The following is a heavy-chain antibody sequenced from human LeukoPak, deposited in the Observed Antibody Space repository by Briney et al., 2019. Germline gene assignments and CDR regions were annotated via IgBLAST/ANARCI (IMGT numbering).Heavy chain of an antibody. V-gene: IGHV3-7*01. CDR1: GFTFSSYW. D-gene: IGHD3-10*01. CDR2: IKQDGSEK. Sequence: GGSLRLSCAASGFTFSSYWMSWVRQAPGKGLEWVANIKQDGSEKYYVDSVKGRFTISRDNAKNSLYLQMNSLRAEDTAVYYCAMYYYGSGSYDWFDPWGQGTLVTVSS. J-gene: IGHJ5*02. CDR3: AMYYYGSGSYDWFDP.